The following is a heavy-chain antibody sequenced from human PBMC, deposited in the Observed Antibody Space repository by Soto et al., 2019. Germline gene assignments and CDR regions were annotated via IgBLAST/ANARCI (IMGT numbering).Heavy chain of an antibody. CDR1: GYIFVNYG. CDR3: VMVDNYVTPTPQDV. V-gene: IGHV1-18*01. D-gene: IGHD3-16*01. J-gene: IGHJ6*02. Sequence: QVQLVQSGDEVKKPGASVKVSCKASGYIFVNYGIAWVRQAPGQGLEWMGGISPYTGNTHSATKVQGRLTMTTDTCTSTAYMDLGSLTSDDTAVYYCVMVDNYVTPTPQDVWVQGTTVTVSS. CDR2: ISPYTGNT.